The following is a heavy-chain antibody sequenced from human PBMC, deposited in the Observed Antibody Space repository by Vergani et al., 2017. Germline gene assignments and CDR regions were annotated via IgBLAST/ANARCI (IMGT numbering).Heavy chain of an antibody. D-gene: IGHD3-3*01. V-gene: IGHV3-9*01. Sequence: EVDLVESGGGLAQPGGSLRLSCEASGITFWKFGMNWVRQAPGKGLEWVARISWNSGAVDYADSVSGRFTISRENAKNSLFLKMNSLGFEDTAVYFCTQGSVYYHECDCPCYDPYTGMDVWGQGTMVAVSS. J-gene: IGHJ3*01. CDR3: TQGSVYYHECDCPCYDPYTGMDV. CDR2: ISWNSGAV. CDR1: GITFWKFG.